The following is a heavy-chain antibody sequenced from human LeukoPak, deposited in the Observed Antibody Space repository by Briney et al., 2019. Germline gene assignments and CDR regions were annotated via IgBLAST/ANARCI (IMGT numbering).Heavy chain of an antibody. J-gene: IGHJ4*02. V-gene: IGHV4-34*01. CDR2: INHSGST. D-gene: IGHD2/OR15-2a*01. Sequence: SETLSLTCAVYGGSFSGYYWSWIRQPPGKGLEWIGEINHSGSTNYNPSLKSRVTISVDTSKNQFSLKLSSVTAADTAVYYCARDHSKGIDYWGQGTLATVSS. CDR1: GGSFSGYY. CDR3: ARDHSKGIDY.